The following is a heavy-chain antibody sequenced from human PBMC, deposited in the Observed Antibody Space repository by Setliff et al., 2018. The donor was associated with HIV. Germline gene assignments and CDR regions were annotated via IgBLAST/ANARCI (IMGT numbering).Heavy chain of an antibody. CDR2: IKQDGSVK. J-gene: IGHJ4*02. CDR1: GFTFSNNW. Sequence: PGESLRLSCAASGFTFSNNWMAWVRLAPGKGLEWVANIKQDGSVKNYVDSVGGRFTISRDNAENSLFLQMTGLRPEDTAMYYCARDRWFSNNWYSDYWGQGTLVTVSS. V-gene: IGHV3-7*05. CDR3: ARDRWFSNNWYSDY. D-gene: IGHD6-13*01.